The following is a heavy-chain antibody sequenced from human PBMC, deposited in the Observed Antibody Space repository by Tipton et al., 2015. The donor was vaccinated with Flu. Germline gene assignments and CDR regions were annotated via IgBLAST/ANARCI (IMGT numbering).Heavy chain of an antibody. Sequence: QSGPEVEKPGASVKVSCKASGYTFTSYGISWVRQAPGQGLEWMGWISAYNGNTNYAQKLQGRVTMTTDTSTSTAYMELRSLRSDDTAVYYCARDDRAGLSRAVDAFDIWGQGTMVTVS. CDR1: GYTFTSYG. CDR2: ISAYNGNT. CDR3: ARDDRAGLSRAVDAFDI. V-gene: IGHV1-18*01. D-gene: IGHD6-19*01. J-gene: IGHJ3*02.